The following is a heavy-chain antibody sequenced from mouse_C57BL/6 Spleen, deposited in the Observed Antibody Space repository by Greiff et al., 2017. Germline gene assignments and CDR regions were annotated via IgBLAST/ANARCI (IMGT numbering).Heavy chain of an antibody. Sequence: EVMLVESGGGLVKPGGSLKLSCAASGFTFSDYGMHWVRQAPEKGLEWVAYISSGSSTIYYADTVKGRFTISSDNAKNTLFLQMTSLRSEDTAMYYYARAYYCPREYAYWGQGTLVTVSA. CDR3: ARAYYCPREYAY. CDR2: ISSGSSTI. J-gene: IGHJ3*01. D-gene: IGHD1-1*01. CDR1: GFTFSDYG. V-gene: IGHV5-17*01.